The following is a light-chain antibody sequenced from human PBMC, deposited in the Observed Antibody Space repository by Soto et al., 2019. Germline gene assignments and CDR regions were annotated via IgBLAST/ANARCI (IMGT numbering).Light chain of an antibody. V-gene: IGLV2-14*03. Sequence: QSAVTQPTSVSGSTGQSMPTSCTGTSSDVGGYNYVSWYQQHPGKAPKLMIYDVSDRPSGVSNRFSASKSGNTASLTISGLQAEDEADYYCSSYTSSSTLWVFGTGTKVTVL. J-gene: IGLJ1*01. CDR3: SSYTSSSTLWV. CDR1: SSDVGGYNY. CDR2: DVS.